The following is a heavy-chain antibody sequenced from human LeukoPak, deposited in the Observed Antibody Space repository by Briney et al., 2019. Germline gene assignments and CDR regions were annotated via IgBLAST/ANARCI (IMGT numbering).Heavy chain of an antibody. V-gene: IGHV4-34*01. D-gene: IGHD6-19*01. CDR3: ARSTGLIFYSSGWHYFDY. Sequence: TPSQPLSLTCAVYGESFSGYYWSWIRQPLGKGLQLIGEINHSGSTNYNPSLKNRVTISVDTSKNKFSLRLSSVTAADTAVYYCARSTGLIFYSSGWHYFDYWGREPWSPPP. CDR1: GESFSGYY. J-gene: IGHJ4*02. CDR2: INHSGST.